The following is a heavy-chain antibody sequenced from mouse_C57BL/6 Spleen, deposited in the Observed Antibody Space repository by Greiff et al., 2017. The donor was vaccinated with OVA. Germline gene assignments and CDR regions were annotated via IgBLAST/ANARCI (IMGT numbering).Heavy chain of an antibody. CDR3: ARSYGSSYVWFAY. J-gene: IGHJ3*01. CDR1: GYTFTSYW. D-gene: IGHD1-1*01. Sequence: VKLQQPGAELVRPGTSVKLSCKASGYTFTSYWMHWVKQRPGQGLEWIGVIDPSDSYTNYNQKFKGKATLTVDTSSSTAYMQLSSLTSEDSAVYYCARSYGSSYVWFAYWGQGTLVTVSA. V-gene: IGHV1-59*01. CDR2: IDPSDSYT.